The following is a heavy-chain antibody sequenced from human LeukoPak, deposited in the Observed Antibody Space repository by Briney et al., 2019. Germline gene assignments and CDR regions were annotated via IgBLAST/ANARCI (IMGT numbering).Heavy chain of an antibody. J-gene: IGHJ4*02. Sequence: LETLSLTCTVSGGSISTYYWGWIRQSPGKTLEWLGYIYYNGSPNYNPSLKSRVTISIDTSKNHFSLKLSSVTAADTAVYYCARHGSDWSFDFWGRGTLVTVSS. V-gene: IGHV4-59*08. D-gene: IGHD6-19*01. CDR3: ARHGSDWSFDF. CDR2: IYYNGSP. CDR1: GGSISTYY.